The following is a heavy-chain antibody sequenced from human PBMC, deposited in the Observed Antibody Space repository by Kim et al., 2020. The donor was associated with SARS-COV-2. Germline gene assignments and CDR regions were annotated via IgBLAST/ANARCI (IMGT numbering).Heavy chain of an antibody. CDR2: INHSGST. J-gene: IGHJ3*02. V-gene: IGHV4-34*01. Sequence: SETLSLTCAVYGGSFSGYYWSWIRQPPGKGLEWIGEINHSGSTNYNPSLKSRVTISVDTSKNQFSLKLSSVTAADTAVYYCAREGYSSSWYVEAFDIWGQGTMVTVSS. CDR1: GGSFSGYY. CDR3: AREGYSSSWYVEAFDI. D-gene: IGHD6-13*01.